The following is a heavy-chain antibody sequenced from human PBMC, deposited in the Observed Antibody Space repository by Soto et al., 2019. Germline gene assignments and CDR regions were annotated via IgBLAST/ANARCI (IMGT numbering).Heavy chain of an antibody. Sequence: SETLSLTCTVSGGSVCCDSYYWSWIRQPQGKGLEWIGFIYYSGTTNYNPALKSRVMISLDTSKNQFSLKLSSVTAADTAIYYCARGPPPNWFDPWGQGTLVTVSS. CDR2: IYYSGTT. CDR3: ARGPPPNWFDP. V-gene: IGHV4-61*01. J-gene: IGHJ5*02. CDR1: GGSVCCDSYY.